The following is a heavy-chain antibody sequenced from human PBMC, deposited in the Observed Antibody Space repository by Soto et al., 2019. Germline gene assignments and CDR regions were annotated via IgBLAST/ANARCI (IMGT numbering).Heavy chain of an antibody. CDR1: GFTFSSYS. CDR3: ARGAGILGDAFDI. Sequence: GGSLRLSCAASGFTFSSYSMDWVRQAPGKGLEWVSSISSSSSYIYYADSVKGRFTISRDNAKNSLYLQMNSLRAEDTAVYYCARGAGILGDAFDIWGQGTMVTVSS. V-gene: IGHV3-21*01. CDR2: ISSSSSYI. J-gene: IGHJ3*02. D-gene: IGHD1-26*01.